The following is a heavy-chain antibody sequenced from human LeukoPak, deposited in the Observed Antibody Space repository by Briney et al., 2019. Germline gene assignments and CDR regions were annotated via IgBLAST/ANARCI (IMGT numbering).Heavy chain of an antibody. V-gene: IGHV1-8*01. Sequence: ASVKVSCKASGYTFTSYDINWVRQATGQGLEWMGWMNPNSGNTGYAQKFQGRVTITRNTSISTAYMELSSLRSEDTAVYYCARGRRYGYGSGRESGYWGQGTLVTVS. CDR3: ARGRRYGYGSGRESGY. J-gene: IGHJ4*02. CDR1: GYTFTSYD. D-gene: IGHD3-10*01. CDR2: MNPNSGNT.